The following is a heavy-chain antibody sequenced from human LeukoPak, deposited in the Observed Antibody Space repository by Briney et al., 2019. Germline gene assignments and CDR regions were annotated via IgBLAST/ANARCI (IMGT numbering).Heavy chain of an antibody. CDR2: IHYSGAT. CDR3: AREYSVFEI. J-gene: IGHJ3*02. Sequence: SETLSLTCTVSGGSISNYYWSWIRRPPGKGLEWIGYIHYSGATSYNPSLNSRVTVSVDTSKNQLSLKLNSVTAADTAVYYCAREYSVFEIWGPGTMVTVSS. CDR1: GGSISNYY. V-gene: IGHV4-59*01. D-gene: IGHD4-11*01.